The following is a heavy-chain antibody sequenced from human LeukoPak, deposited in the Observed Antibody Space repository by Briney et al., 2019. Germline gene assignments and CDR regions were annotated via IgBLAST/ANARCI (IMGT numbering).Heavy chain of an antibody. J-gene: IGHJ3*02. CDR2: INPSGGST. CDR3: AGDYGPRTFDI. Sequence: ASVKVSCKASGYTFTSYYMHWVRQTPGQGLEWMGIINPSGGSTSYAQKFQGRVTMTRDTSTSTVYMELSSLRSEDTAVYYCAGDYGPRTFDIWGQGTMVTVSS. V-gene: IGHV1-46*01. D-gene: IGHD4-17*01. CDR1: GYTFTSYY.